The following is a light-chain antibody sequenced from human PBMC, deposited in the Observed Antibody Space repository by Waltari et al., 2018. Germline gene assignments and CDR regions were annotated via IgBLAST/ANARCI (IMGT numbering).Light chain of an antibody. J-gene: IGKJ1*01. CDR1: QGISNY. V-gene: IGKV1-27*01. CDR3: QKYNSAPWT. CDR2: AAS. Sequence: DIEMTQSPSSLSASVGDSVTFTCRASQGISNYLAWYQQKPGKAPKLLIYAASTFQSGVPSRFSGRGSGTEFTLTISSLQPEDVTTYYCQKYNSAPWTFGQGTKVEMK.